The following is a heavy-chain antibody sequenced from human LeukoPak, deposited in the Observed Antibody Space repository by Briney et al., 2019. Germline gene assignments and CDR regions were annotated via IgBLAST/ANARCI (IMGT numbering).Heavy chain of an antibody. D-gene: IGHD2-2*01. CDR2: IRNDGNDK. V-gene: IGHV3-30*02. Sequence: PGGSLRLSCAASGFAFSTYVMHWVRQAPGKGLEWLAFIRNDGNDKYYADSVKGRFTISRNNSRNTLYLQMSSLRAEDTAVYYCVKGSRSWAFDIWGQGTTVTVSS. J-gene: IGHJ3*02. CDR3: VKGSRSWAFDI. CDR1: GFAFSTYV.